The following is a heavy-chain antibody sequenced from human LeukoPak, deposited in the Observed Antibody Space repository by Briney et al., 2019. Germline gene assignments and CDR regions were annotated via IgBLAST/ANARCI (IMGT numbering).Heavy chain of an antibody. CDR3: AKAGMVRGVIKGY. J-gene: IGHJ4*02. CDR1: GFTFSSYA. D-gene: IGHD3-10*01. Sequence: PGGSLRLSCAASGFTFSSYAMSWVRQAPGKGLEWVSAISGSGGSTYYADSVKGRFTISRDNSKNTLHLQMNSLRAEDTAVYYCAKAGMVRGVIKGYWGQGTLVTVSS. CDR2: ISGSGGST. V-gene: IGHV3-23*01.